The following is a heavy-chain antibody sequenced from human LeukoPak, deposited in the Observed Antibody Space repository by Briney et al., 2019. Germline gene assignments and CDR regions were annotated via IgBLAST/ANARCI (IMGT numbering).Heavy chain of an antibody. D-gene: IGHD2-15*01. Sequence: ASVKVSCKASGYTFTSYYMHWVRQAPGQGLEWMGIINPSGGSTSYAQKFQGRVTITADESTSTAYMELSSLRSEDTAVYYCARDCSGGSCYFVHLRPGYYYMDVWGKGTTVTVSS. CDR3: ARDCSGGSCYFVHLRPGYYYMDV. V-gene: IGHV1-46*01. J-gene: IGHJ6*03. CDR1: GYTFTSYY. CDR2: INPSGGST.